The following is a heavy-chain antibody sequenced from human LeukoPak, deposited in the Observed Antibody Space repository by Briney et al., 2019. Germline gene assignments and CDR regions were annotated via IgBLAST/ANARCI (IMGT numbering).Heavy chain of an antibody. CDR1: GFTFSSNA. CDR2: ISYDGGDK. CDR3: AKDQGIQLGIDY. J-gene: IGHJ4*02. D-gene: IGHD5-18*01. Sequence: GGSLRLSCAASGFTFSSNAMHWVRQAPGKGLEWVAIISYDGGDKYYADSVKGRFTISRDNSKNTLDLQTNSLRTEDTAVYYCAKDQGIQLGIDYWGQGSLVTVSP. V-gene: IGHV3-30*18.